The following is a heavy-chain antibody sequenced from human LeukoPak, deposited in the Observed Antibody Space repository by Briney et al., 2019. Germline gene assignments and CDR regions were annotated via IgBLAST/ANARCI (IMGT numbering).Heavy chain of an antibody. Sequence: ASVKVSCKASGYTFTSYYMHWVRQAPGQGLEWMGIINPSGGSTSYAQKFQGRVTITRDTSASTAYMELSSLRSEDTAVYYCASSGSGDDAFDIWGQGTMVTVSS. J-gene: IGHJ3*02. CDR2: INPSGGST. V-gene: IGHV1-46*01. CDR1: GYTFTSYY. CDR3: ASSGSGDDAFDI. D-gene: IGHD3-10*01.